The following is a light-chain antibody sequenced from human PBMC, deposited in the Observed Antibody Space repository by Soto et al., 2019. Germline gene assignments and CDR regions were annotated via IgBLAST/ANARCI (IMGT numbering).Light chain of an antibody. Sequence: DVVMTQSPDSLAVSLGERATINCKASQTVLYSSNNKDYLAWYQQKTGQPPRLLIYWASTRESGVPDRFSGIGSGTDCSLTSSSLQTEDVAVYYCQQYFTSPYTFGQGTRLEIK. CDR2: WAS. CDR1: QTVLYSSNNKDY. CDR3: QQYFTSPYT. V-gene: IGKV4-1*01. J-gene: IGKJ2*01.